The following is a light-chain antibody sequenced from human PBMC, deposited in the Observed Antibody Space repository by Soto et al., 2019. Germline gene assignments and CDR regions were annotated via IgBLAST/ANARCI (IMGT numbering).Light chain of an antibody. CDR2: EAS. Sequence: DIQMTQSPSTLSASVGDRVTNTCPALQSVNRWLAWYQQKPGRAPKLLIYEASRLESGVPSRFSGSGSGTEFTLTISSLQPDDFATYYCQEYNGHSSSTFGQGTKVDIK. CDR3: QEYNGHSSST. J-gene: IGKJ1*01. CDR1: QSVNRW. V-gene: IGKV1-5*03.